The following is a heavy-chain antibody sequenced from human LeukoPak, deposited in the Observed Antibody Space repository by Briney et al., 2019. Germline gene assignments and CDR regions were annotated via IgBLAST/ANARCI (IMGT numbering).Heavy chain of an antibody. V-gene: IGHV1-69*06. D-gene: IGHD6-19*01. J-gene: IGHJ4*03. CDR1: GGIFSSYA. Sequence: SVKVSCKASGGIFSSYAISWVRQAPGQGLEWMGRIIPIFGTANYAQKFQGRVTITADKSTSTAYMELSSLRSEDTAVYYCARDLGLVRTGYFDYWGQGTLVTVSS. CDR3: ARDLGLVRTGYFDY. CDR2: IIPIFGTA.